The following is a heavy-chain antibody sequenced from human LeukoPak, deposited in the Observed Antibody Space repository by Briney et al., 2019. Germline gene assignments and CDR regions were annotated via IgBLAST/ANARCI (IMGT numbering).Heavy chain of an antibody. D-gene: IGHD2-15*01. J-gene: IGHJ5*02. Sequence: SETLSLTCTVSGGSISSYYWSWIRQPPGKGLEWIGSIYHSGSTYYNPTLKSRVTISVDTSKNQFSLKLSSVTAADTAVYYCARHTKLNCSGGSCYLGWFDPSGQGTLVTVSS. V-gene: IGHV4-59*08. CDR3: ARHTKLNCSGGSCYLGWFDP. CDR1: GGSISSYY. CDR2: IYHSGST.